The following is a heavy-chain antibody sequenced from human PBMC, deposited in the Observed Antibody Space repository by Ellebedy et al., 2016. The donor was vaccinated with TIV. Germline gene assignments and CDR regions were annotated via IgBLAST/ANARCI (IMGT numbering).Heavy chain of an antibody. CDR1: GFSSSDYY. CDR2: SSDSGSMI. D-gene: IGHD6-19*01. Sequence: GGSLRLSXAASGFSSSDYYMSWIRQAPGKRLEWVSYSSDSGSMIHYADSVKGRFTISRDNSKNSLYLQMNNLRAEDTAVYYCARISSGRSFYGLDVWGQGTTVTVSS. CDR3: ARISSGRSFYGLDV. V-gene: IGHV3-11*01. J-gene: IGHJ6*02.